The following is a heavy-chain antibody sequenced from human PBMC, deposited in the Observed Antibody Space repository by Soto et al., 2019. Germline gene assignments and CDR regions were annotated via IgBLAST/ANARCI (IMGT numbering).Heavy chain of an antibody. Sequence: PGGSLRLSCAASGFTFSSYGMHWVRQAPDKGLEWVAVIWYDGSNKYYADSVKGRFTISRDNSKNTLYLQMNSLRAEDTAVYYCARDRIVGATLAFIDYWGQGTLVTVSS. CDR2: IWYDGSNK. D-gene: IGHD1-26*01. CDR3: ARDRIVGATLAFIDY. V-gene: IGHV3-33*01. J-gene: IGHJ4*02. CDR1: GFTFSSYG.